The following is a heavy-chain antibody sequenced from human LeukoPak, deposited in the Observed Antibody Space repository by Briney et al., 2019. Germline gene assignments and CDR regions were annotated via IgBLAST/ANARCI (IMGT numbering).Heavy chain of an antibody. D-gene: IGHD3-10*01. V-gene: IGHV3-74*01. Sequence: GGSLRLSCAASGFTFSGYWMHWVRQAPGKGLVWVSRLNSDGSSTVYADSVKGRFTISRDNAENKLYLQMNSLRVEDTAVYYCARVALSQGLDAWGQGTLVTVSS. CDR3: ARVALSQGLDA. CDR2: LNSDGSST. J-gene: IGHJ5*02. CDR1: GFTFSGYW.